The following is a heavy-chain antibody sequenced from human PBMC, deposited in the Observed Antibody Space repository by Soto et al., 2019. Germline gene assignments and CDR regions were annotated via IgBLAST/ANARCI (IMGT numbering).Heavy chain of an antibody. V-gene: IGHV4-59*01. D-gene: IGHD1-26*01. CDR1: GGSISSYY. J-gene: IGHJ6*02. CDR3: ARDRPTSYTYYYGMDV. Sequence: QVQLQESGPGLVKPSETLSLTCTVSGGSISSYYWSWIRQHPGKGLEWIGYIYYSGSTNYNPSLRRRVTIAADTSKKQFSLKLSSVTAADTAVYYCARDRPTSYTYYYGMDVWGQGTTVTVSS. CDR2: IYYSGST.